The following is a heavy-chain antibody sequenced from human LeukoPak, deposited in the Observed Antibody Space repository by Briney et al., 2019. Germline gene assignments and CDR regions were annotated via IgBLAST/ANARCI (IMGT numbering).Heavy chain of an antibody. D-gene: IGHD1-20*01. Sequence: ASVKVSCKASGYTFTSYYMHWVRQAPGQGLEWMGIINPSGGSTSYAQKFQGRVTMTRDTSTSTVYMELSSLRSEDTAVYYCAGDRSNWNELGIKNIRGGVFDYWGQGTLVTVSS. V-gene: IGHV1-46*01. J-gene: IGHJ4*02. CDR1: GYTFTSYY. CDR3: AGDRSNWNELGIKNIRGGVFDY. CDR2: INPSGGST.